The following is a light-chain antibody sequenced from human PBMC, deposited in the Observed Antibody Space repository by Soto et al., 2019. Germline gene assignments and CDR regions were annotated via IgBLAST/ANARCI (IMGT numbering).Light chain of an antibody. J-gene: IGKJ2*01. CDR1: QRITTY. Sequence: IHMTQSPSSLSASVGDRVTITCRASQRITTYLNWYQQKPGKAPKLLISTAATLQGGVPSRFSGSGSGTDFTLTINTLQPEDFATYFCQQRYSTPYTFGQGPKLESK. CDR3: QQRYSTPYT. V-gene: IGKV1-39*01. CDR2: TAA.